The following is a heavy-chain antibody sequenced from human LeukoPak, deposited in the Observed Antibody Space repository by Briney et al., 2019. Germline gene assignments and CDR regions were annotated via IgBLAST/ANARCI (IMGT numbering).Heavy chain of an antibody. CDR1: GFTFDDYA. V-gene: IGHV3-9*01. J-gene: IGHJ6*02. Sequence: PGRSLRLSCAASGFTFDDYAMHWVRQAPGKGLEWVSGISWNSGSMGYADSVKGRFTISRDNSKNTLYLQMNSLRAEDTAVYYCAKGMVGSSGSYYWTVLGGSTYGMDVWGQGTTVTVSS. CDR2: ISWNSGSM. D-gene: IGHD3-10*01. CDR3: AKGMVGSSGSYYWTVLGGSTYGMDV.